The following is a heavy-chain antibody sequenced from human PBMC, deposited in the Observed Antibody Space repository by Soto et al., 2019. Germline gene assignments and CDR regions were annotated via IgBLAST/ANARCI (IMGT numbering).Heavy chain of an antibody. CDR1: GFTFSGSA. Sequence: XXSLRLSCAASGFTFSGSAIHWVPQASGKGLEWVGRIRSKANSYATAYAASVKGRFTISRDDSINTAYLQVNSLENEDTAVYYCTRNAHDFWTDYFDYWGQGTLVTVSS. J-gene: IGHJ4*02. CDR3: TRNAHDFWTDYFDY. CDR2: IRSKANSYAT. D-gene: IGHD3-3*01. V-gene: IGHV3-73*01.